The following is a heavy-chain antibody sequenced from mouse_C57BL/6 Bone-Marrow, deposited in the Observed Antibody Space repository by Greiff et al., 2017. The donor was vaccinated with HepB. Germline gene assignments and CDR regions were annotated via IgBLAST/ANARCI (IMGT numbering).Heavy chain of an antibody. CDR2: IDPANGNT. Sequence: VQLKESVAELVRPGASVKLSCTASGFNIKNTYMHWVKQRPEQGLEWIGRIDPANGNTKYAPKFQGKATITADTSSNTAYLQLSSLTSEDTAIYYCALYYYGSSFLAYWGQGTLVTVSA. CDR3: ALYYYGSSFLAY. CDR1: GFNIKNTY. J-gene: IGHJ3*01. D-gene: IGHD1-1*01. V-gene: IGHV14-3*01.